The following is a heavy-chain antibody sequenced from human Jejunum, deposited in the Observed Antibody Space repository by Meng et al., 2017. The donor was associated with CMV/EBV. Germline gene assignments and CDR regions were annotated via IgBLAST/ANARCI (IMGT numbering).Heavy chain of an antibody. V-gene: IGHV3-7*01. D-gene: IGHD4-11*01. CDR2: IKGDGSER. CDR3: VRYSNYEGVFDY. J-gene: IGHJ4*02. Sequence: SCFLFSPFWIPWVRPAPGKGLGWVANIKGDGSERYYVDSVKGRFTLSRDNAKNSLYLQMNSLRVDDTAVYYCVRYSNYEGVFDYWGQGTLVTVSS. CDR1: CFLFSPFW.